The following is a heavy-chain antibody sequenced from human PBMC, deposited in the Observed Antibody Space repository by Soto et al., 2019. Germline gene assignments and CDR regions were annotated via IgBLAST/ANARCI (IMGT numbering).Heavy chain of an antibody. CDR3: AKKTDSSGWDY. J-gene: IGHJ4*01. Sequence: GGSLRLSCAASGFTFSNYPMNWVRQAPGKGLEWVSGITSGGNTYYADSVKGRFTISRDNSKNTLYLKVNSLRAEDTALYYCAKKTDSSGWDYLGHGTLVTVSS. CDR2: ITSGGNT. CDR1: GFTFSNYP. D-gene: IGHD6-19*01. V-gene: IGHV3-23*01.